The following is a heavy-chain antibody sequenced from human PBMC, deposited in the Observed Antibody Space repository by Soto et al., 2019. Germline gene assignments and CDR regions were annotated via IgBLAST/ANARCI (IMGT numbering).Heavy chain of an antibody. Sequence: EVQLLESGGDLVQPGGSLRLSCAASGFTFTSYAMSWIRQAPGKGLEWVSAITGGGDNTYYAGSVKGRFTISRDNSKNTLYLQMNRLRAEDTAFYYCTQDGGSRDWLTVNWGQGTLVTVSS. J-gene: IGHJ4*02. D-gene: IGHD3-9*01. CDR2: ITGGGDNT. V-gene: IGHV3-23*01. CDR3: TQDGGSRDWLTVN. CDR1: GFTFTSYA.